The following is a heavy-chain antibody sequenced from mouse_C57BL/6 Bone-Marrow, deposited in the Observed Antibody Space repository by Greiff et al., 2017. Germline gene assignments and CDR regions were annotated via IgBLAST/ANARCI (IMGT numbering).Heavy chain of an antibody. Sequence: VQLQQPGAELVKPGASVKLSCKASGYTFTSYWMQWVKQRPGQGLEWIGEIDTSDSYTNYNQKFKGKATLTVDTSSSTAYMQLSSLTSEDSAVYYCARGGNYGFFFDYWGQGTTLTVSS. J-gene: IGHJ2*01. V-gene: IGHV1-50*01. CDR1: GYTFTSYW. CDR3: ARGGNYGFFFDY. D-gene: IGHD2-1*01. CDR2: IDTSDSYT.